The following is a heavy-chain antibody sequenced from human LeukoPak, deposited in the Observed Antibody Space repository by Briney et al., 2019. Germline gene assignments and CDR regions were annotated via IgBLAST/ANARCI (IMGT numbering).Heavy chain of an antibody. Sequence: SETLSLTCTVSGGSISSYYWSWIRQPPGKGLEWIGYIYYSGSTNYNPSLKSRVTISVDTSKNQFSLKLSSVTAADTAVYYCARETRYYDSSGYSHLDYWGQGTLVTVSS. D-gene: IGHD3-22*01. CDR1: GGSISSYY. CDR2: IYYSGST. V-gene: IGHV4-59*12. J-gene: IGHJ4*02. CDR3: ARETRYYDSSGYSHLDY.